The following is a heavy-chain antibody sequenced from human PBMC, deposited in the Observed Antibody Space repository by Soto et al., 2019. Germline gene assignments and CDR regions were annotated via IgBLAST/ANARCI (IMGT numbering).Heavy chain of an antibody. J-gene: IGHJ5*02. Sequence: SETLSLTCTVSGGSVSSGSYYWSWIRQPPGKGLEWIGYIYYSGSTNYNPSLKRRVTISVHTSKNQFSLKLSSVSAADTAVYYCARSYSSSWYGFWFDPWGQGTLVTVSS. D-gene: IGHD6-13*01. CDR3: ARSYSSSWYGFWFDP. CDR2: IYYSGST. CDR1: GGSVSSGSYY. V-gene: IGHV4-61*01.